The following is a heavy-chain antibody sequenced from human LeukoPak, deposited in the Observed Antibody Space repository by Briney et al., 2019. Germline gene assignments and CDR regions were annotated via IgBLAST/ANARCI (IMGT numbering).Heavy chain of an antibody. Sequence: SETLSLTCAFYGGSFSGYSLTWIRQPPGKGLEWIGEINHSGINHFNPSLKSRVTISADTSKKQVFLNLSAVTAADTAVYYCAKKKVDVVGNQYYYYYGLDVWGQGTTVTVSS. V-gene: IGHV4-34*01. CDR3: AKKKVDVVGNQYYYYYGLDV. D-gene: IGHD2-21*01. J-gene: IGHJ6*02. CDR2: INHSGIN. CDR1: GGSFSGYS.